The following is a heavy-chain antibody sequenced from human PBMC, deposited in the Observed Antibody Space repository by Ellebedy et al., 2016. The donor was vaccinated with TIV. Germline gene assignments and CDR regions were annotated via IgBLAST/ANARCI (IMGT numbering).Heavy chain of an antibody. Sequence: GESLKISCAASGLTFSSHAMSWVRQAPGKGLEGVSSITESGGNTYYADPVKGRFTFSRDNSKDTLYLQMNSRRAEDTAIYYCARDPVGVGPAFDVWGQGTMVTVSS. D-gene: IGHD4-23*01. V-gene: IGHV3-23*01. CDR1: GLTFSSHA. J-gene: IGHJ3*01. CDR2: ITESGGNT. CDR3: ARDPVGVGPAFDV.